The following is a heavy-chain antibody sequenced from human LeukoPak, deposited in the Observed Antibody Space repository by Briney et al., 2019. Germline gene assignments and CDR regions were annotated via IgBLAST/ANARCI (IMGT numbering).Heavy chain of an antibody. CDR2: INHSGST. J-gene: IGHJ4*02. Sequence: SETLSLTCAVYGGSFSGYYWSWIRQPPGKGLEWIGEINHSGSTNYNPSLKSRVTISVDSYKNQFSLKLSSVTAADTDVYYCARGVHYYDSSGYLGYWGQGTLVTVSS. CDR3: ARGVHYYDSSGYLGY. V-gene: IGHV4-34*01. D-gene: IGHD3-22*01. CDR1: GGSFSGYY.